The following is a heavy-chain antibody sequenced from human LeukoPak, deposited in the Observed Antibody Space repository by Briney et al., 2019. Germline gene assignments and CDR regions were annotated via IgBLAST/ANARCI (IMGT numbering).Heavy chain of an antibody. CDR3: ARDSYCPNDVCYDY. Sequence: PGGSLRPSCAASGFIFSDYSMGWVRQAPGKGLEWVSSITTSRDQYHADSVKGRFTVSRDNAKSSVYLQMDSLRADDTAVYYCARDSYCPNDVCYDYWGQGVLVTVSS. D-gene: IGHD2-8*01. CDR1: GFIFSDYS. J-gene: IGHJ4*02. CDR2: ITTSRDQ. V-gene: IGHV3-21*06.